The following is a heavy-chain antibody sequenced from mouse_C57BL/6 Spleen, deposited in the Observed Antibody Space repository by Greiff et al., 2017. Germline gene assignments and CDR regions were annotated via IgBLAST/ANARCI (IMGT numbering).Heavy chain of an antibody. Sequence: QVQLQQSGAELVKPGASVKISCKASGYTFTDYYINWVKQRPGQGLEWNGKIGPGSGSTYYNEKFKGKATLTADKSSSTAYMQLSSLTSEDSAVYFCARDYYGRPWFAYWGQGTLVTVSA. D-gene: IGHD2-1*01. CDR2: IGPGSGST. CDR3: ARDYYGRPWFAY. V-gene: IGHV1-77*01. J-gene: IGHJ3*01. CDR1: GYTFTDYY.